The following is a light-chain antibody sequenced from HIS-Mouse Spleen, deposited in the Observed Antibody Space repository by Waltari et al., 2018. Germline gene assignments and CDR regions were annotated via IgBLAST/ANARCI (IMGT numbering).Light chain of an antibody. Sequence: QSALTQPASVSGSPGQSIPISCPGTSSDVGGYNYVSWYQQHPGKAPKPMIYDVSNRPSGVSNRFSGSKSGNTASLTISGLQAEDEADYYCSSYTSSSTLVFGGGTKLTVL. CDR1: SSDVGGYNY. V-gene: IGLV2-14*03. CDR2: DVS. CDR3: SSYTSSSTLV. J-gene: IGLJ2*01.